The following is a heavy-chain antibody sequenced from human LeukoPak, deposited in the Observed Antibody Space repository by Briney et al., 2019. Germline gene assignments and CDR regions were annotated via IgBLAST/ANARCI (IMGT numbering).Heavy chain of an antibody. V-gene: IGHV1-69*05. J-gene: IGHJ6*03. CDR2: IIPIFGTA. D-gene: IGHD6-19*01. Sequence: SVKVSCKASGGTFSSYAISWVRQAPGQGLEWMGGIIPIFGTANYAQKFQGRVTMTRDMSTSTVYMELSSLRSEDTAVYYCARDTSSGWYGIYYYYMDVWGEGTTVTVSS. CDR1: GGTFSSYA. CDR3: ARDTSSGWYGIYYYYMDV.